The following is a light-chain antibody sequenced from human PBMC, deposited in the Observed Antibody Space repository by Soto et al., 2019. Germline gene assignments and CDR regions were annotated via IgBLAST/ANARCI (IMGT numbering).Light chain of an antibody. CDR1: RSDVGGYNY. J-gene: IGLJ3*02. V-gene: IGLV2-11*01. CDR3: CSYAGSYTWV. Sequence: QSALTQPRSVSGSPGQSVTISCTGTRSDVGGYNYVSWYHQHPGKAPKLMIYDVNKRPSGVPDRFSGSKSGNTASLTISGLQAEDEADYYCCSYAGSYTWVFGGGTKLTVL. CDR2: DVN.